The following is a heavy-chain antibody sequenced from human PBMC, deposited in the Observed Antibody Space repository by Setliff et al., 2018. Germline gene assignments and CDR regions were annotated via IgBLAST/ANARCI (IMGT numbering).Heavy chain of an antibody. D-gene: IGHD3-9*01. Sequence: ASVKVSCKASGYTFTTYAITWMRQAPGQGLEYMGWINTNTGNPDYAQGFTGRFVFSLDTSVSTAYLQISSLKAEDTAIYYCARHALSFDSAWDVWGKGTTVTVSS. CDR1: GYTFTTYA. V-gene: IGHV7-4-1*02. CDR3: ARHALSFDSAWDV. J-gene: IGHJ6*04. CDR2: INTNTGNP.